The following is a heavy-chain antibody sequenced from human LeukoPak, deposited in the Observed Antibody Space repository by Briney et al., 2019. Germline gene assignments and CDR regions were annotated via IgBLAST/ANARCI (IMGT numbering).Heavy chain of an antibody. CDR1: GYTFTSYG. CDR3: AVTRHHYYDSSGYYED. CDR2: ISAYNGNT. V-gene: IGHV1-18*01. J-gene: IGHJ4*02. D-gene: IGHD3-22*01. Sequence: ASVKVSCKASGYTFTSYGISWVRQAPGQGLEWMGWISAYNGNTNYAQKLQGRVTMTEDTSTDTAYMELSSLRSEDTAVYYCAVTRHHYYDSSGYYEDWGQGTLDTVSS.